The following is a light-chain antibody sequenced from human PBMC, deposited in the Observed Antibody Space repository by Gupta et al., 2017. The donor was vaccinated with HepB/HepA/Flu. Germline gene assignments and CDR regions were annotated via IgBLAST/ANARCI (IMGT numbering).Light chain of an antibody. J-gene: IGLJ2*01. Sequence: QSALTQPASVSGSPGQSITISCTGSGNDVGTYNLVSWYQQHPGKAPKLMIFEVSKRPSGVSHRFSGSKSGITASLTISGLQPEDEADYFCCSYASSSTVIFGGGTKLTVL. V-gene: IGLV2-23*02. CDR2: EVS. CDR3: CSYASSSTVI. CDR1: GNDVGTYNL.